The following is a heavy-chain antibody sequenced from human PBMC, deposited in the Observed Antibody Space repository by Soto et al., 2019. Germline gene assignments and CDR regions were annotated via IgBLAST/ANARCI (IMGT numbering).Heavy chain of an antibody. CDR2: IYHSGST. Sequence: SETLSLTCAVSGGSISSGGYSWSWIRHPPGKGLEWIGYIYHSGSTYYNPSLKSRVTISVDRSKNQFSLKLSSVTAADTAVYYCAGRPPVLIQPWGQGTVVT. CDR3: AGRPPVLIQP. J-gene: IGHJ1*01. CDR1: GGSISSGGYS. V-gene: IGHV4-30-2*01. D-gene: IGHD2-8*01.